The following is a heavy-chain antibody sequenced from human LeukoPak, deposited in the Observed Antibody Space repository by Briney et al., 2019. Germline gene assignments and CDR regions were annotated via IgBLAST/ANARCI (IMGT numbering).Heavy chain of an antibody. CDR2: INHSGST. D-gene: IGHD2-2*01. Sequence: SETLSLTCAVYGVSFSGYYLSWIRQPPGKGLEWIGEINHSGSTNYNPSLKSRFTISIDTSKNQFSLNLSSVTAADTAVYYCASRPHRYCSSTSCYRHQTRYYFDYWGQGTLVTVSS. CDR1: GVSFSGYY. J-gene: IGHJ4*02. CDR3: ASRPHRYCSSTSCYRHQTRYYFDY. V-gene: IGHV4-34*01.